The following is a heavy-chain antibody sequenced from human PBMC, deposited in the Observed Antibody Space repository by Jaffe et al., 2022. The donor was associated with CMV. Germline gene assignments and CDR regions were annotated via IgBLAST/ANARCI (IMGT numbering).Heavy chain of an antibody. V-gene: IGHV3-21*01. J-gene: IGHJ5*02. CDR3: ANYKSGYSSGWFDP. D-gene: IGHD6-19*01. CDR1: GFTFSSYS. Sequence: EVQLVESGGGLVKPGGSLRLSCAASGFTFSSYSMNWVRQAPGKGLEWVSSISSSSSYIYYADSVKGRFTISRDNAKNSLYLQMNSLRAEDTAVYYCANYKSGYSSGWFDPWGQGTLVTVSS. CDR2: ISSSSSYI.